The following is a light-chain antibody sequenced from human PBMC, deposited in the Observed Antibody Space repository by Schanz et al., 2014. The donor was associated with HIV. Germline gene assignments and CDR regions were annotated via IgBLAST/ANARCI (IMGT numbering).Light chain of an antibody. CDR2: WAS. J-gene: IGKJ1*01. CDR3: QQYYSTPRT. V-gene: IGKV4-1*01. CDR1: QSVLYSSNSLNY. Sequence: DIVMTQSPDSLAVSLGERATINCKSSQSVLYSSNSLNYLAWYQQKPGQPPKLLIYWASTRESGVPDRFSGSGSGTDFTLTISSLQAEDVAVYYCQQYYSTPRTFGQGTKVEIK.